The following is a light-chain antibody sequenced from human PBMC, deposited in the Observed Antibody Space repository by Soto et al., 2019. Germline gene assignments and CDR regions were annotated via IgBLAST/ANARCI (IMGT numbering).Light chain of an antibody. CDR1: QSVSSY. CDR3: QQRSNWIT. V-gene: IGKV3-11*01. J-gene: IGKJ5*01. Sequence: EIVLTQSPATLSLSPGAGATLSCRTSQSVSSYLAWYQQKPGQAPRLLIYDTSNRATGIPARFSGSGSGTDFTLTISSLEPEDFAIYYCQQRSNWITFGQGTRLEIE. CDR2: DTS.